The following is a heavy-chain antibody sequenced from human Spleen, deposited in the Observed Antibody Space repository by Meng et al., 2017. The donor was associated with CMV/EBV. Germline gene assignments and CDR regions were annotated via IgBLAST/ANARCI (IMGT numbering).Heavy chain of an antibody. CDR1: GGTFSSYA. CDR3: ARDSEGGNSGHYYYYYGMDV. Sequence: SVKVSCKASGGTFSSYAISWVRQAPGQGLEWMGGIIPIFGTANYAQKFQGRVTITTDESTSTAYMELSSLRSEDTAVYYCARDSEGGNSGHYYYYYGMDVWGQGTTVTVSS. V-gene: IGHV1-69*05. J-gene: IGHJ6*02. D-gene: IGHD4-23*01. CDR2: IIPIFGTA.